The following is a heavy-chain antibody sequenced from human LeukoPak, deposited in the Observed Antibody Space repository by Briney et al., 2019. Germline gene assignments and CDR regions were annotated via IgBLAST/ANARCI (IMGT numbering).Heavy chain of an antibody. J-gene: IGHJ6*03. D-gene: IGHD3-10*01. V-gene: IGHV1-69*13. CDR3: AKTYYYGSGVYYYYYYMDV. Sequence: SVKVSCKASGYTFTSYYMHWVRQAPGQGLDWMGGIIPIFGRANYAQKFQGRVTITADESTSTAYMELSSLSSEDTAVYYCAKTYYYGSGVYYYYYYMDVWGKGTTVTISS. CDR2: IIPIFGRA. CDR1: GYTFTSYY.